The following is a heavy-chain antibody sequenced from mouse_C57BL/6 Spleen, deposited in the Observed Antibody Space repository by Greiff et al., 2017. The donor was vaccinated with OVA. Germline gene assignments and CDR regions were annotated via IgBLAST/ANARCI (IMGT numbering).Heavy chain of an antibody. CDR1: GYTFTSYT. J-gene: IGHJ1*03. D-gene: IGHD4-1*01. V-gene: IGHV1-4*01. CDR3: AREAGTRWYFDV. Sequence: QVTLKVSGAELARPGASVKMSCKASGYTFTSYTMHWVKQRPGQGLEWIGYINPSSGYTKYNQKFKDKATLTADKSSSTAYMQLSSLTSEDSAVYYCAREAGTRWYFDVWGTGTTVTVSS. CDR2: INPSSGYT.